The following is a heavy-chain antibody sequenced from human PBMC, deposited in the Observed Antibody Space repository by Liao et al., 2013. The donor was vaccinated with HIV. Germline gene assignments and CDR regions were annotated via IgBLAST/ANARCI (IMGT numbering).Heavy chain of an antibody. V-gene: IGHV4-30-2*01. CDR3: AARITISGVAIPHALDV. Sequence: QLQLRQSGSGLLKPSQTLSLTCSVSGGSISVGTYSWTWIRQAPGRGLEWIGYISQSGNTFYNESLMKRVALSIDRSKNQFSLKLTSVTAADTAVYYCAARITISGVAIPHALDVWGQGTVVAVSS. CDR2: ISQSGNT. J-gene: IGHJ3*01. D-gene: IGHD3-3*01. CDR1: GGSISVGTYS.